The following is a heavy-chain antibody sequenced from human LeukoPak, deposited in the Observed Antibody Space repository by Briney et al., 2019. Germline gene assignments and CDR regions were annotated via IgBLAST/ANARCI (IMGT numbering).Heavy chain of an antibody. D-gene: IGHD2-15*01. CDR3: AGAGCSGGSCYPWYYYYGMDV. V-gene: IGHV3-66*01. Sequence: GGSLRLSCAASGFTVSSNYMSWVRQAPGKGLEWVSVIYSGGSTYYADSVKGRFTISRDNSKNTLYLQMNSLRAEDTAVYYCAGAGCSGGSCYPWYYYYGMDVWGQGTTVTVSS. J-gene: IGHJ6*02. CDR1: GFTVSSNY. CDR2: IYSGGST.